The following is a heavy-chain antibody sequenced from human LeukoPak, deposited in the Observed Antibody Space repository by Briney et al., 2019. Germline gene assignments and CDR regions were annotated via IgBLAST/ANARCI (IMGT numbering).Heavy chain of an antibody. CDR1: GGTFSSYA. V-gene: IGHV1-46*01. J-gene: IGHJ6*02. D-gene: IGHD7-27*01. CDR3: ARSKPWDGMDV. Sequence: ASVKVSCKASGGTFSSYAISWVRQAPGQGLEWMGIINPSGGSTSYAQKFQGRVTMTRDTSTSTVYMELSSLRSEDTAVYYCARSKPWDGMDVWGQGTTVTVSS. CDR2: INPSGGST.